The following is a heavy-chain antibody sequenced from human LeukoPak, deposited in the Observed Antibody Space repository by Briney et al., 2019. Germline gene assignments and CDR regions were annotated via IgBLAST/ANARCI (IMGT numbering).Heavy chain of an antibody. CDR1: GFTFRNYD. V-gene: IGHV3-21*01. J-gene: IGHJ4*02. D-gene: IGHD6-13*01. CDR3: ARGRISSSWYLDY. Sequence: GGSLGLSCSASGFTFRNYDMHWVRQAPGKGLEWVSSISSSSSYIYYADSVKGRFTISRDNAKNSLYLQMNSLRAEDTAVYYCARGRISSSWYLDYWGQGTLVTVSS. CDR2: ISSSSSYI.